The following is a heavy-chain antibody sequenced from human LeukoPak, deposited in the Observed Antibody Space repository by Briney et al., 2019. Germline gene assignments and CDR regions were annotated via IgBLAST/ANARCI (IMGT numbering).Heavy chain of an antibody. CDR1: GGSISSYY. Sequence: SETLSLTCTVSGGSISSYYWSWIRQPAGKGLEWIGRIYASGSTNYNPSLKGRVTMSLDTSKNQFSLQLRSVTAADTAGYYCATRPGSSWYYFDYWGPGTLVTVSS. CDR2: IYASGST. CDR3: ATRPGSSWYYFDY. V-gene: IGHV4-4*07. D-gene: IGHD6-13*01. J-gene: IGHJ4*02.